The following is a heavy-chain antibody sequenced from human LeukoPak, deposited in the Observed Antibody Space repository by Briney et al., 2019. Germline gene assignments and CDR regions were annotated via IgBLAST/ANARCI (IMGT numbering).Heavy chain of an antibody. CDR2: IYWDDDK. Sequence: ESGPTLVNPTQTLTLTCTFSGFSLSTSGVVVGWIRQPPGKALEWLALIYWDDDKRYSPSLKSRLTITKDTSKNQVVLTMTNMDPVDTATYYCAHSVYNWNSRDPKFDYWGQGTLVTVSS. V-gene: IGHV2-5*02. J-gene: IGHJ4*02. CDR3: AHSVYNWNSRDPKFDY. CDR1: GFSLSTSGVV. D-gene: IGHD1-7*01.